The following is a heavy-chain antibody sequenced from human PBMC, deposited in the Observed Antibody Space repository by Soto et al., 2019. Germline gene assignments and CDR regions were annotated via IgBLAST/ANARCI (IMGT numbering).Heavy chain of an antibody. CDR2: IYHSGST. CDR3: ARTPGYGAWFDP. Sequence: SETQSLTCAVSGGTISSSDWWSWVRQPPGKGLEWIGEIYHSGSTNYNPSLKSRVTISVDKSKNQFSLKLSSVTAADTAMYYCARTPGYGAWFDPWGQGTLVTVSS. V-gene: IGHV4-4*02. CDR1: GGTISSSDW. J-gene: IGHJ5*02. D-gene: IGHD5-12*01.